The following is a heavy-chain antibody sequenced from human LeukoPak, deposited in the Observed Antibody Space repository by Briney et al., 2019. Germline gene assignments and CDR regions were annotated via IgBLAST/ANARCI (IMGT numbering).Heavy chain of an antibody. Sequence: GGSLRLSCAASGFTSRGHWMAWVRQAPGKGLEWVANINPDGSTQNYADSVRGRFTLSRDNAENSMYLQMNILRAEDTAVYYCGRWNYDSLAGYYLDFWGQGTLVTVS. J-gene: IGHJ4*02. CDR3: GRWNYDSLAGYYLDF. CDR2: INPDGSTQ. D-gene: IGHD3-9*01. CDR1: GFTSRGHW. V-gene: IGHV3-7*01.